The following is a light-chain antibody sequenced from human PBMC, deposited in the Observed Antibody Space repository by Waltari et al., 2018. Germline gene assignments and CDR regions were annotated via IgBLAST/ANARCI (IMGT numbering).Light chain of an antibody. Sequence: FILTQPPSVAESPGKTVTISCTRRSGSIAGDYVQWYPQRPGGVPTTVIYQDAQSPSGFPVRCAGSIARSSNSASLAVSGLKTGDEADYFCQSFESSIQAWVFGGGTELTVL. CDR1: SGSIAGDY. J-gene: IGLJ3*02. CDR3: QSFESSIQAWV. CDR2: QDA. V-gene: IGLV6-57*03.